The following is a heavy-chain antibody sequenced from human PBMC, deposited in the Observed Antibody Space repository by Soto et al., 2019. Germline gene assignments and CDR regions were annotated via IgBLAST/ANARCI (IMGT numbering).Heavy chain of an antibody. D-gene: IGHD2-2*02. J-gene: IGHJ3*01. CDR2: VNPLKGDT. Sequence: ASVKVSCKASGYTFSTYGITWVRQAPGQGLEWMGWVNPLKGDTNSAARFQDRLTMTTDTSTRTAYMELRSLTSDDTAVYYCARVKVPAAILGAFDLWGQGTVVTVSS. CDR1: GYTFSTYG. V-gene: IGHV1-18*01. CDR3: ARVKVPAAILGAFDL.